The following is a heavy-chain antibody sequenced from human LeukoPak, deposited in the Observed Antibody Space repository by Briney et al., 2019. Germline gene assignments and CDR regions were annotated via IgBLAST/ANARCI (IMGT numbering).Heavy chain of an antibody. CDR3: AKRGVVIRVILVGFHKEAYYFDS. V-gene: IGHV3-23*01. J-gene: IGHJ4*02. CDR1: GITLSNYG. D-gene: IGHD3-22*01. Sequence: GGSLRLSCAVSGITLSNYGMSWVRQAPGKGLEWVAGISGSGGGTNYADSVKGRFTISRDNPKNTQHLQMNSLRDEDTAVYFCAKRGVVIRVILVGFHKEAYYFDSWGQGALVAVSS. CDR2: ISGSGGGT.